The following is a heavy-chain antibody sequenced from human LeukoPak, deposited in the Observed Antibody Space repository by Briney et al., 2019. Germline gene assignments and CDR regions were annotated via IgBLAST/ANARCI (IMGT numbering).Heavy chain of an antibody. D-gene: IGHD5-24*01. V-gene: IGHV5-51*01. Sequence: GASLQISCQGFGYTFTTSWIGWVRQLPGKGLEWMAIIYAGNSDTKYGPSFQGQVSISTDKSISTAYLQWSSLQASDTAIYFCAILNHPDGRVYWGQGTLVTVSS. CDR3: AILNHPDGRVY. CDR2: IYAGNSDT. CDR1: GYTFTTSW. J-gene: IGHJ4*02.